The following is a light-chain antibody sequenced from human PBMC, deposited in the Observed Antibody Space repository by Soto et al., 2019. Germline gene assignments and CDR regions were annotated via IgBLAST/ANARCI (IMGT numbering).Light chain of an antibody. CDR3: QVWDTNTDPVI. CDR2: DDR. Sequence: SYVLTQPPSVSVAPGQTATITCGGDNIGDKGVQWYQQRPGQAPLLVVYDDRDRPSGIPERYSGSNSGNTDALIISSVEAGDEADYYCQVWDTNTDPVIFGGGTKVTVL. CDR1: NIGDKG. V-gene: IGLV3-21*02. J-gene: IGLJ2*01.